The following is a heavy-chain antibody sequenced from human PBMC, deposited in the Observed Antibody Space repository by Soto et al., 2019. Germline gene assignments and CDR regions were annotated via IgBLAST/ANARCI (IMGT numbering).Heavy chain of an antibody. J-gene: IGHJ4*02. CDR2: IYNDGIT. V-gene: IGHV3-53*01. CDR3: AREGSGWPRSETY. Sequence: GGSLRLSCAASWFTVSSNYMSWVRQAPGNGLYCVSLIYNDGITYXXDSVKGRXXISRDSSKNTLYLQMXILRTEYTAMXYCAREGSGWPRSETYWRQGTLVTVSS. CDR1: WFTVSSNY. D-gene: IGHD6-19*01.